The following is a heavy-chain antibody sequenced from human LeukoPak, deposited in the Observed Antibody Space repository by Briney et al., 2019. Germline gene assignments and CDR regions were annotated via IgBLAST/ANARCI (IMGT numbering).Heavy chain of an antibody. CDR3: ARVGDYGSGSYFDDAFDI. D-gene: IGHD3-10*01. CDR2: IYTSGST. J-gene: IGHJ3*02. V-gene: IGHV4-4*07. Sequence: SETLSLTCTVSGGPISSYYWSWIRQPAGKGLEWIGRIYTSGSTNYNPSLKSRVTMSVDTSKNQFSLKLSSVTAADTAVYYCARVGDYGSGSYFDDAFDIWGQGTMVTVSS. CDR1: GGPISSYY.